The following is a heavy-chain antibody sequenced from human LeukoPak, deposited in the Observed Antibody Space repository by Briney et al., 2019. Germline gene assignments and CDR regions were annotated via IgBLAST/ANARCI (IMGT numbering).Heavy chain of an antibody. CDR3: ARVQGDYDILTGYYSGWFDP. V-gene: IGHV1-18*01. CDR1: GYTFTSYG. CDR2: ISAYNGNT. Sequence: ASVKVSCKASGYTFTSYGISWVRQVPGQGLEWMGWISAYNGNTNYAQKLQGRVTMTTDTSTSTAYMELRSLRSDDTAVYYCARVQGDYDILTGYYSGWFDPWGQGTLVTVSS. D-gene: IGHD3-9*01. J-gene: IGHJ5*02.